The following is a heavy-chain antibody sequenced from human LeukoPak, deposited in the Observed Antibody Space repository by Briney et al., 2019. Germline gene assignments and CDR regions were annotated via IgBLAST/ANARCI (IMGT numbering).Heavy chain of an antibody. CDR2: ISYDGSNR. V-gene: IGHV3-30*02. Sequence: GGSLRLSCAASGFTFSSSGMHWVRQAPGKGLEWVAFISYDGSNRYYADSVKGRFTSSRDNSKNALYLQMNSLGAEDTAVYYCAKETRGSYSDYWGQGTLVTVSS. CDR1: GFTFSSSG. J-gene: IGHJ4*02. CDR3: AKETRGSYSDY. D-gene: IGHD5-12*01.